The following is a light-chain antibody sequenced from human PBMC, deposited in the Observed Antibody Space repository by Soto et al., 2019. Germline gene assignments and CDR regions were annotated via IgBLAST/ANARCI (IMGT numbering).Light chain of an antibody. J-gene: IGLJ2*01. V-gene: IGLV1-44*01. CDR1: TSNIGSDT. CDR2: RNT. CDR3: ASWDDSLDVVV. Sequence: QSVLTQPPSASETPGQRVTISCSGSTSNIGSDTVNWYQQLPGTAPKLLIYRNTQRPSGVPDRFSGSKSGASASLAISGLQSEDEADYYCASWDDSLDVVVFGGGTQLTVL.